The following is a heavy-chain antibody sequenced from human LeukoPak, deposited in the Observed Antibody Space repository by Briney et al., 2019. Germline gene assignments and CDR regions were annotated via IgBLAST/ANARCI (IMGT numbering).Heavy chain of an antibody. CDR1: GGSISSGSYY. CDR3: ARVNGYSYGPVDP. V-gene: IGHV4-61*02. CDR2: IYTSGST. J-gene: IGHJ5*02. D-gene: IGHD5-18*01. Sequence: PSETLSLTCTVSGGSISSGSYYWSWIRQPAGKGLEWIGRIYTSGSTNYNPSLKSRVTISVDTFKNQFSLKLSSVTAADTAVYYCARVNGYSYGPVDPWGQGTLVTVSS.